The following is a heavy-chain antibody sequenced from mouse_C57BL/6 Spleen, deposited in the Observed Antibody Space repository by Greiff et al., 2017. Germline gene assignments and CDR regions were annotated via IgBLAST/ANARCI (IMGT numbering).Heavy chain of an antibody. Sequence: EVQLQQSGAELVKPGASVKLSCTASGFNIKDYYMNWVKQRTEKGLEWIGRIDPEDGDNKYASKFQGKATITADTSSNTAYLQLSSLTSEDTAVYYCTPTAVLSTYGDWGQGTTLTVS. CDR3: TPTAVLSTYGD. CDR1: GFNIKDYY. D-gene: IGHD1-1*01. V-gene: IGHV14-2*01. J-gene: IGHJ2*01. CDR2: IDPEDGDN.